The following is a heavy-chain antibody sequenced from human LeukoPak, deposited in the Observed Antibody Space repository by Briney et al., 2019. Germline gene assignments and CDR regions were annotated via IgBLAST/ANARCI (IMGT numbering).Heavy chain of an antibody. V-gene: IGHV3-23*01. D-gene: IGHD6-13*01. Sequence: GGSLRLSCAASGFTFDNYRMSWVRQAPGKGLEWVSTISGSGGSTYYVDSVKGRFTISRDNSKNTLYLQMNSLRAEDTAVYYCAKDRLMGSSWYYLDYWGQGTLVTVSS. J-gene: IGHJ4*02. CDR2: ISGSGGST. CDR3: AKDRLMGSSWYYLDY. CDR1: GFTFDNYR.